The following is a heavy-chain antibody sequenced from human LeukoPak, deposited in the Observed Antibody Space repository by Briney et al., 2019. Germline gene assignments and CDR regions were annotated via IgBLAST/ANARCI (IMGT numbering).Heavy chain of an antibody. D-gene: IGHD2-8*01. CDR1: GFTFSSYA. J-gene: IGHJ6*03. CDR2: ISGSSGRT. V-gene: IGHV3-23*01. CDR3: ARDGGSYCTNGVCRRSSYYYYYMDV. Sequence: PGGSLRLSCAASGFTFSSYAMNWVRQAPGKGLEWVSSISGSSGRTYYADSVKGRFTISRDNSKNTLYLQMNSLRAEDTAVYYCARDGGSYCTNGVCRRSSYYYYYMDVWGKGTTVTVSS.